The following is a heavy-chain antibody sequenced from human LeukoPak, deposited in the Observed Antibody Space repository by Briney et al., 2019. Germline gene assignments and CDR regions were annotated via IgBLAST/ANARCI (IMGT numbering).Heavy chain of an antibody. D-gene: IGHD3-10*01. CDR2: INPNSGGT. Sequence: VASVKVSCKASGYTFTSYYMHWVRQAPGQGLEWMGRINPNSGGTNYAQKFRGRVTMTRDTSISTAYMELSRLRSDDTAVYYCAVLLWFGELLQDYWGQGTLVTVSS. J-gene: IGHJ4*02. CDR3: AVLLWFGELLQDY. V-gene: IGHV1-2*06. CDR1: GYTFTSYY.